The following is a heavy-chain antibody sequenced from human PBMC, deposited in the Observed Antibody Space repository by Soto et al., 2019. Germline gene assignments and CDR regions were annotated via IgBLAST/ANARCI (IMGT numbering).Heavy chain of an antibody. CDR3: SRQASDFWSGKPQYYMDV. V-gene: IGHV3-73*01. J-gene: IGHJ6*03. D-gene: IGHD3-3*01. Sequence: EAQLVESGGGLVQPGGSLKLSCAASGFTFSGSALHWVRQASGKGLEWVGRIRSTGNNYATAYGASPKGRFTISRDDSKNTAYLQMNSLNTEDTAVYYCSRQASDFWSGKPQYYMDVWGKGTTVTVSS. CDR1: GFTFSGSA. CDR2: IRSTGNNYAT.